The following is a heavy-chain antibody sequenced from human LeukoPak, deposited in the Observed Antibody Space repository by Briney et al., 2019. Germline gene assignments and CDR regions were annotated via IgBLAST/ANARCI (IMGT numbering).Heavy chain of an antibody. J-gene: IGHJ4*02. CDR2: IKYSETT. CDR3: ARGIAAATKQGGFDY. D-gene: IGHD6-13*01. Sequence: PSETLSLTCTVSGGSVRSHYWTRIRQPPGKGLEWIGCIKYSETTNYNPSVKSRVTISVDTSKNQFSLKLSSVTAADTAVYYCARGIAAATKQGGFDYWGQGTLVTVSS. V-gene: IGHV4-59*02. CDR1: GGSVRSHY.